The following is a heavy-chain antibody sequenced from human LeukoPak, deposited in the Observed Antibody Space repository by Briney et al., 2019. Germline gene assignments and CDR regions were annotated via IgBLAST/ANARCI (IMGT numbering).Heavy chain of an antibody. Sequence: GESLKISCKGSGYSFTSYWIGWVRQMPGKGLEWMGIIYPGDSDTRYSPSFQGQVTISADKSISTAYLQWSSLEASDTAMYYCARHMDCSGGSCYPGFSWFDPWGQGTLVTVSS. CDR2: IYPGDSDT. D-gene: IGHD2-15*01. J-gene: IGHJ5*02. V-gene: IGHV5-51*01. CDR1: GYSFTSYW. CDR3: ARHMDCSGGSCYPGFSWFDP.